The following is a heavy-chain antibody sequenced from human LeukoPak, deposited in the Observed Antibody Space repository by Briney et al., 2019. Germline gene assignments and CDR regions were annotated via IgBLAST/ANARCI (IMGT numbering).Heavy chain of an antibody. Sequence: ASVNVSCKASGYTFTSYGISWVRQAPGQGLEWMGWISAYNGNTNYAQKLQGRVTMTTDTSTSTAYMELRSLRSDDTAVYYCARDTSGSYYYWYFDLWGRGTLVTVSS. V-gene: IGHV1-18*01. CDR1: GYTFTSYG. CDR3: ARDTSGSYYYWYFDL. D-gene: IGHD1-26*01. J-gene: IGHJ2*01. CDR2: ISAYNGNT.